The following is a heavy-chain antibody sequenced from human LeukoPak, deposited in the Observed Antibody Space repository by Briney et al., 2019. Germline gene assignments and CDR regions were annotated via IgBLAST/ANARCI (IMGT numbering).Heavy chain of an antibody. CDR3: ARYSSSQGWFDP. J-gene: IGHJ5*02. V-gene: IGHV3-74*01. CDR1: GFTFSSYW. Sequence: GGSLRLSCAASGFTFSSYWMHWVRQAPGKGLVWVSRINSDGSSTSYADSVKGRFTISRDNAKNTLYLQMNSLRAEDTAVYYCARYSSSQGWFDPWGQGTLVTVSS. D-gene: IGHD2-2*01. CDR2: INSDGSST.